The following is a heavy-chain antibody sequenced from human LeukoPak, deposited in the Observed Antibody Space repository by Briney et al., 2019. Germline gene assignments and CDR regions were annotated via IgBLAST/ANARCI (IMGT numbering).Heavy chain of an antibody. V-gene: IGHV4-4*07. CDR1: GGSISSYY. J-gene: IGHJ5*02. D-gene: IGHD6-13*01. CDR3: ARGAAAGGWFDP. Sequence: SGTLSLTCTVSGGSISSYYWSWIRQPAGKGLGWIGRIYTSGSTNYNPSLKSRVTMSVDTSKNQFSLKLSSVTAADTAVYYCARGAAAGGWFDPWGQGTLVTVSS. CDR2: IYTSGST.